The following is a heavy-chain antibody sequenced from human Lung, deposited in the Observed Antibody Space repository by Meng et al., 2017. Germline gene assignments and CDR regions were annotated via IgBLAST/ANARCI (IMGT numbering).Heavy chain of an antibody. V-gene: IGHV4-34*01. Sequence: QVQQWGAGLLKPSETLSLPCVVSGGSLSDYYGSWIRQPPGKGLGWIGEINHSGSTNYNPSLESRATISVDTSQNNLSLKLSSVTAADSAVYYCARGPTTMAHDFDYWGQGTLVTVSS. CDR3: ARGPTTMAHDFDY. CDR2: INHSGST. D-gene: IGHD4-11*01. J-gene: IGHJ4*02. CDR1: GGSLSDYY.